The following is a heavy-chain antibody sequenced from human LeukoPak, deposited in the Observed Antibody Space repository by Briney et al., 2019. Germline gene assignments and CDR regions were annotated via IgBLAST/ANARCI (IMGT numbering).Heavy chain of an antibody. Sequence: SETLSLTCAVYGGSFSGYYWSWIRQTPGKGLEWIGEINHSGSTNYNPSLKSRVTISVDTSKNQFSLKLSSVTAADTAVYYCARESGGIAVAGTFDYWGQGTLVTVSS. V-gene: IGHV4-34*01. CDR2: INHSGST. CDR1: GGSFSGYY. J-gene: IGHJ4*02. D-gene: IGHD6-19*01. CDR3: ARESGGIAVAGTFDY.